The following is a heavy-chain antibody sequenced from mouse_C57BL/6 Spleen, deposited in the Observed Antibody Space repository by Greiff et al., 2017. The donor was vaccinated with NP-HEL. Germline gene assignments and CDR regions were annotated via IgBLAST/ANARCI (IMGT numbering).Heavy chain of an antibody. CDR3: ACSSGPAWFAY. D-gene: IGHD3-2*02. J-gene: IGHJ3*01. CDR1: GYTFTDYY. V-gene: IGHV1-19*01. CDR2: INPYNGGT. Sequence: EVQLQQSGPVLVKPGASVKMSCKASGYTFTDYYMNWVKQSPGKSLEWIGVINPYNGGTSYNQKFKGKATLTVDKSSSTAYMELNSLTSEDSAVYYCACSSGPAWFAYWGQGTLVTVSA.